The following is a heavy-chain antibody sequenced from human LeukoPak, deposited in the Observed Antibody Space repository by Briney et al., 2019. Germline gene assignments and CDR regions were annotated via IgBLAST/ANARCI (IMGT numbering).Heavy chain of an antibody. CDR1: GFTFSSYS. CDR3: AKDLVGAIGEGY. D-gene: IGHD1-26*01. Sequence: GGSLRLSCAASGFTFSSYSMNWVRQAPGKGLEWVSAISGSGGSTYYADSVKGRFTISRDNSKNTLYLQMNSLRAEDTAVYYCAKDLVGAIGEGYWGQGTLVTVSS. V-gene: IGHV3-23*01. CDR2: ISGSGGST. J-gene: IGHJ4*02.